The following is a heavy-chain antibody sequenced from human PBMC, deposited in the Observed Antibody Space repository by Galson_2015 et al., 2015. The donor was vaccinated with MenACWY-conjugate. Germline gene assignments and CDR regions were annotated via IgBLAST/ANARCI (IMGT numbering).Heavy chain of an antibody. V-gene: IGHV3-30*04. CDR1: GFTFSSYA. D-gene: IGHD3-22*01. CDR3: ASHGPHYYDSSGGPDAFDI. Sequence: SLRLSCAASGFTFSSYAMHWVRQAPGKGLEWVAVISYDGSNKYYADSVKGRFTISRDNSKNTLYLQMNSLKASDTAMYYCASHGPHYYDSSGGPDAFDIWGQGTMVTVSS. J-gene: IGHJ3*02. CDR2: ISYDGSNK.